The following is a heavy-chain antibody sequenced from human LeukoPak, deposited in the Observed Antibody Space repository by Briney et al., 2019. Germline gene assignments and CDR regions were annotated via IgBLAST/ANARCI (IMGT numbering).Heavy chain of an antibody. CDR1: GYTFTGYY. CDR2: INPNSGGT. V-gene: IGHV1-2*02. J-gene: IGHJ4*02. CDR3: ARDLNGEYYFDY. Sequence: GASVKVSCKASGYTFTGYYMHWVRPAPGQGLEWMGWINPNSGGTNYAQKFQGRVTMTRDTSISTAYMELSRLRSDDTAVYYCARDLNGEYYFDYWGQGALVTVSS. D-gene: IGHD3-10*01.